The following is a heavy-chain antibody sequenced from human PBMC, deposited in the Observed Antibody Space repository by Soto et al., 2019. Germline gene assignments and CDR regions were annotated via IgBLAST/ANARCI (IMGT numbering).Heavy chain of an antibody. CDR2: INPSGGST. CDR1: GYTXTSYY. CDR3: GRDFFARNDYYDSSVYYYGAGMDV. J-gene: IGHJ6*02. D-gene: IGHD3-22*01. V-gene: IGHV1-46*01. Sequence: ASVKVSCKASGYTXTSYYMHWVRQAPGQGLEWMGIINPSGGSTSYAQKFQGRVTMTRDTSTSTVYMELSSLRSEDTAVYYCGRDFFARNDYYDSSVYYYGAGMDVWGQGTTVTVSS.